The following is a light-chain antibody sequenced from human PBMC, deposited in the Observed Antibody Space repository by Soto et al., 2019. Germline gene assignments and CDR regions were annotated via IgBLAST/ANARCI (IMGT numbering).Light chain of an antibody. CDR2: EVN. CDR1: STDVGGYKY. CDR3: RSFSSSSTPYV. V-gene: IGLV2-14*01. J-gene: IGLJ1*01. Sequence: QSALTQPAFVSGSPGQSITISCTGTSTDVGGYKYVSWYQQHPGTAPKLMIFEVNGRPSGVSDRFSGSKSGNTASLTISGLQPEDEADYYCRSFSSSSTPYVFGTGTQLTVL.